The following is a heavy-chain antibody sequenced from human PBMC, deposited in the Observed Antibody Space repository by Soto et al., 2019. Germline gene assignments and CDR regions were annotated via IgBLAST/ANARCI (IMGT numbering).Heavy chain of an antibody. J-gene: IGHJ4*02. Sequence: QVQLVESGGGVVQPGRSLRLSCAASGFTFSSYAMHWVRQAPGKGLEWVAGISYDGSNKYYADSVKGRFTISRDNSKNTLNLQMNSLRAEDTAVYYCASDESSSWYRRGDYWGQGTLVTVSS. CDR2: ISYDGSNK. V-gene: IGHV3-30-3*01. D-gene: IGHD6-13*01. CDR3: ASDESSSWYRRGDY. CDR1: GFTFSSYA.